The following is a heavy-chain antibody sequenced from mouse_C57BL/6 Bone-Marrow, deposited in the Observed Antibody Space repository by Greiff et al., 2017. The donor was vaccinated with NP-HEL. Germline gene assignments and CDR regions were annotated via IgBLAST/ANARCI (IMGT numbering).Heavy chain of an antibody. J-gene: IGHJ1*03. CDR1: GFNIKDDY. Sequence: VQLQQSGAELVRPGASVKLSCTASGFNIKDDYMHWVKQRPEQGLEWIGWIDPENGDTEYASKFQGKATITADTSSNTAYLQLSSLTSEDTAVYYCTSYWYFDVWGTGTTVIISS. CDR2: IDPENGDT. V-gene: IGHV14-4*01. CDR3: TSYWYFDV.